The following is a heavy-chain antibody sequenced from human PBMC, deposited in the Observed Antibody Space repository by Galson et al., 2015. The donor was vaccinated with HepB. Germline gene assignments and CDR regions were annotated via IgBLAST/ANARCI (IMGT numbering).Heavy chain of an antibody. CDR1: GFNFNNYN. J-gene: IGHJ4*02. D-gene: IGHD7-27*01. V-gene: IGHV3-21*01. Sequence: SLRLSCAASGFNFNNYNMNWVRQAPGKGLEWVSSISSTSSYIYYADSVKDRFTISRDNAKNSLYLQMNSLRAEDTAVYYCARDPPLGTPFDYWGQGTLVTVSS. CDR2: ISSTSSYI. CDR3: ARDPPLGTPFDY.